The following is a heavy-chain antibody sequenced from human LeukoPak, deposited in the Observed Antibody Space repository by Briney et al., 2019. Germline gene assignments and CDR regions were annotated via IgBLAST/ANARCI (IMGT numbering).Heavy chain of an antibody. J-gene: IGHJ4*02. CDR2: INPSGDST. V-gene: IGHV1-46*02. CDR3: AKLATSDTGETY. D-gene: IGHD3-16*01. CDR1: GGIFNSYD. Sequence: ASVKVSCKASGGIFNSYDINWVRQAPGQGLGWMGVINPSGDSTTYAQNFQGRVTMTRDTSTSTVYMELRSLRSEDTAIYYCAKLATSDTGETYWGQGTLVTVSS.